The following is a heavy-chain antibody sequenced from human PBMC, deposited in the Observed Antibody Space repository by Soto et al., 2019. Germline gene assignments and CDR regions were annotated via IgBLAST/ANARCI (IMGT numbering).Heavy chain of an antibody. CDR2: VYPGDPDI. Sequence: PWESLKISCEASGYFFTHFWIGWVRQMPGKGLEWMGYVYPGDPDIRYSPSFRGQVTISADKSISTAYLQWSRLRASPRGTYYCERGGACISGRCSVDIWGQGTLVTVS. J-gene: IGHJ4*02. D-gene: IGHD2-15*01. V-gene: IGHV5-51*01. CDR1: GYFFTHFW. CDR3: ERGGACISGRCSVDI.